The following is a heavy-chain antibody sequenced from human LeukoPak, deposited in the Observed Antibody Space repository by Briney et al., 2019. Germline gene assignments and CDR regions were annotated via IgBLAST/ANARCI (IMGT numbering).Heavy chain of an antibody. CDR1: GGSISSGSYY. CDR2: IYPSRST. Sequence: SQTLSLTCTVSGGSISSGSYYWNWIRQPAGKGLEWIGRIYPSRSTNYNPSLKSRVTISVDTSKNQFSLKLSSVTAADTAVYYCARGSSIAARPSDYWGQGTLATVSS. V-gene: IGHV4-61*02. D-gene: IGHD6-6*01. CDR3: ARGSSIAARPSDY. J-gene: IGHJ4*02.